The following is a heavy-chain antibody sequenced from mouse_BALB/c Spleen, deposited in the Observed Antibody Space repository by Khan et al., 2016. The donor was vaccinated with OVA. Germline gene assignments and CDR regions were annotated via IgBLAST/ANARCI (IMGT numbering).Heavy chain of an antibody. CDR1: GYSITSGYA. V-gene: IGHV3-2*02. CDR3: ARGRAD. Sequence: EVQLQESGPGLVKPSQSLSLTCTVTGYSITSGYAWNWIRQFPGNTLEWMGYINYSGSTSYTPSLKSRISITRDTSKNRFFLQLNSWTTEDTATYYGARGRADWGQGTLVTVSA. J-gene: IGHJ3*01. CDR2: INYSGST. D-gene: IGHD3-3*01.